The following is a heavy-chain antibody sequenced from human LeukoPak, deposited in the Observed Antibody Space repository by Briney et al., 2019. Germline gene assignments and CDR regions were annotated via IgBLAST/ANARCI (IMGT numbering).Heavy chain of an antibody. CDR3: AREYIASNFWAGGMDV. Sequence: SVKVSCKASGGTLYNYVVNGVRQAPGQGLEWVGRIISVLGIENYAHKFQGRVTITADKSTSTANMELSSLRSEDTGVYYCAREYIASNFWAGGMDVWGQGTTVTVSS. CDR1: GGTLYNYV. CDR2: IISVLGIE. D-gene: IGHD3-3*01. J-gene: IGHJ6*02. V-gene: IGHV1-69*04.